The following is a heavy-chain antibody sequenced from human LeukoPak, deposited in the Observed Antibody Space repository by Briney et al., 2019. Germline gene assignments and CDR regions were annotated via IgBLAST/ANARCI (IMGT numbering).Heavy chain of an antibody. J-gene: IGHJ4*02. D-gene: IGHD5-18*01. Sequence: PSETLSLTCTVSGGSISSYYWSWIRQPPGKGLEGIGYIYYSGSTNYNPSLKSRVTISVDTSKNQFSLKLSSVTAADTAVYYCARRRYSYGLFDYWGQGILVTVSS. CDR1: GGSISSYY. CDR2: IYYSGST. V-gene: IGHV4-59*08. CDR3: ARRRYSYGLFDY.